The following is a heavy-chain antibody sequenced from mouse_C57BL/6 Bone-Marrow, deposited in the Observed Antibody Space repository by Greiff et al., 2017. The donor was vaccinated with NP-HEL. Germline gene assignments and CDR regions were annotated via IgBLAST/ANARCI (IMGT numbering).Heavy chain of an antibody. CDR2: IYPGDGDT. CDR3: ARFGYGTY. V-gene: IGHV1-82*01. Sequence: QVQLQQSGPELVKPGASVKISCKASGYAFSSSWMNWVKQRPGKGLEWIGRIYPGDGDTNYNGKFKGKATLTADKSSSTAYMQLSSLTSEDSAVYFCARFGYGTYWGQGTLVTVSA. D-gene: IGHD2-2*01. J-gene: IGHJ3*01. CDR1: GYAFSSSW.